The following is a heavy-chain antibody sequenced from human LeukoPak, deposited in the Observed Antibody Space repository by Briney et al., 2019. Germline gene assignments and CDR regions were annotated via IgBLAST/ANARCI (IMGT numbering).Heavy chain of an antibody. CDR1: GFTFSSYG. CDR3: AKDSTAMVTLFDY. D-gene: IGHD5-18*01. J-gene: IGHJ4*02. Sequence: GGSLRLSCAASGFTFSSYGMHWVRQAPGKGLEWVAVISYDGSNKYYADSVKGRFTISRDNSKNTLYLQMNSLRAEDTAVYYCAKDSTAMVTLFDYWGQGTLVTVSS. V-gene: IGHV3-30*18. CDR2: ISYDGSNK.